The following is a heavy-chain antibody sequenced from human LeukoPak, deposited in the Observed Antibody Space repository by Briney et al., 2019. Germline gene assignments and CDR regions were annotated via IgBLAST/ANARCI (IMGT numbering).Heavy chain of an antibody. CDR1: GFSFSSNA. J-gene: IGHJ4*02. Sequence: GGSLRLSCAASGFSFSSNAMSWVRQAPGKGLEWVSAIINSGGSTHYADSVKGRFTISRDNSKNMLYLQMNSLRAEDTALYYCAKDFYGDYGGLDYWGQGTLVTVSS. CDR3: AKDFYGDYGGLDY. D-gene: IGHD4-17*01. CDR2: IINSGGST. V-gene: IGHV3-23*01.